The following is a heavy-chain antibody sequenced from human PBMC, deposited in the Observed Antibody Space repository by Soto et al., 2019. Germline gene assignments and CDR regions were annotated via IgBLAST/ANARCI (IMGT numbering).Heavy chain of an antibody. CDR3: ATWRTYSGSYCFDY. J-gene: IGHJ4*02. CDR2: IIPMYDSA. V-gene: IGHV1-69*06. CDR1: GGTFKTYT. Sequence: QVQLVQSGAELKKPGSSVNVSCAASGGTFKTYTINWVRQAPGQGLEWIGQIIPMYDSANYAQRFQGRVIISADKSTNIAYMELSGLRSEDTALYYCATWRTYSGSYCFDYWGQGTLVSVSS. D-gene: IGHD1-26*01.